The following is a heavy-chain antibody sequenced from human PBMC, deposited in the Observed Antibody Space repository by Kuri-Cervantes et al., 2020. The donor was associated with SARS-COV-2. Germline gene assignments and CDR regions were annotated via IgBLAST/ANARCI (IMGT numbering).Heavy chain of an antibody. Sequence: GESLKISCAASGFTFSSYAMHWVRQAPGKGLEWVAVISYDGSNKYYADSVKGRFTVSRDNSKNTLYLQMNSLRAEDTAVYYCAKDSLRRPLYYYYYYMDVWGKGTTVTVSS. D-gene: IGHD4-17*01. V-gene: IGHV3-30-3*01. CDR3: AKDSLRRPLYYYYYYMDV. CDR2: ISYDGSNK. J-gene: IGHJ6*03. CDR1: GFTFSSYA.